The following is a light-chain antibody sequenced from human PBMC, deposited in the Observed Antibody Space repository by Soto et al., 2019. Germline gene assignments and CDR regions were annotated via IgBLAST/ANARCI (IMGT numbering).Light chain of an antibody. V-gene: IGKV3-20*01. Sequence: EIVLTQSPGSLSLSPGERATLSCRASQSVGSTYLAWYQQKPGQAPRLLSYGASSRATGIPDRFSGSGSGTEFTLTLRRLEPEDFAVYYCQQFGSSLVNFGGGTKVEIK. CDR1: QSVGSTY. CDR3: QQFGSSLVN. CDR2: GAS. J-gene: IGKJ4*01.